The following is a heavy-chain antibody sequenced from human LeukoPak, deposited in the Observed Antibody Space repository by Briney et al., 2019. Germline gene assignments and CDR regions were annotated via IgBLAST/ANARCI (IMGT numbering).Heavy chain of an antibody. V-gene: IGHV4-39*07. CDR1: GGSISSNSYY. Sequence: SETLSLTCTVSGGSISSNSYYWDWIRQPPGKGLEWIGTIYYSGSTSYNPSLKSRVTISVDTSKNQFSLKLSSVTAADTAVYYCARVFHPTSSQFYFDYWGQGTLVTVSS. CDR3: ARVFHPTSSQFYFDY. J-gene: IGHJ4*02. CDR2: IYYSGST. D-gene: IGHD2-2*01.